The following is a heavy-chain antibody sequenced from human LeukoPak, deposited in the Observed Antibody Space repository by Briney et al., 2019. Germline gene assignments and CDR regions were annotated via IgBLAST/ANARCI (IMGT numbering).Heavy chain of an antibody. J-gene: IGHJ6*02. V-gene: IGHV3-64D*06. CDR2: ISSNGGSK. CDR3: AKDGEDIVVVPAARSNYYYGMDV. CDR1: GFTFRSYA. D-gene: IGHD2-2*01. Sequence: PGGSLRLSCSASGFTFRSYAMHWVRQAPGKGLEYVSAISSNGGSKHHADSVKGRFTISRDNSKNTVYLQMSSVRAEDTAVYYCAKDGEDIVVVPAARSNYYYGMDVWGQGTTVTVSS.